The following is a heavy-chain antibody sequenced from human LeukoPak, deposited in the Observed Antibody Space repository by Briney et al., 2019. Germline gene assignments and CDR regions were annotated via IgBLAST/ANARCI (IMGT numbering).Heavy chain of an antibody. J-gene: IGHJ5*02. CDR2: IYTSGST. D-gene: IGHD4-23*01. CDR3: ARDTHDYGGPRGFDP. CDR1: GGSISSYY. Sequence: LETLSLTCTVSGGSISSYYWSWIRQPAGKGLEWIGRIYTSGSTNYNPSLKSRVTMSVDTSKNQFSLKLSSVTAADTAVYYCARDTHDYGGPRGFDPWGQGTLVTVSS. V-gene: IGHV4-4*07.